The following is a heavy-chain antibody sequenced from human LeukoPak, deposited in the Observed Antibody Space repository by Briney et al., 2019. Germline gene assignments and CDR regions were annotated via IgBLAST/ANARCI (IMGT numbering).Heavy chain of an antibody. V-gene: IGHV4-59*12. CDR1: GGSISSYY. J-gene: IGHJ4*02. Sequence: PSETLSLTCTVSGGSISSYYWSWIRQPPGKGLEWIGYIYYSGSTNYNPSLKSRVTISVDTSKNQFSLKLSSVTAADTAVYYCARDLSGWDQFDYWGQGTLVTVSS. CDR3: ARDLSGWDQFDY. CDR2: IYYSGST. D-gene: IGHD6-19*01.